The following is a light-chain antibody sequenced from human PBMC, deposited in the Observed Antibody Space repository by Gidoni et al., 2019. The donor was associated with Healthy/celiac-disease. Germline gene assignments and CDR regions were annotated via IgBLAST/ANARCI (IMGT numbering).Light chain of an antibody. V-gene: IGKV1-5*03. Sequence: DIQRTQSPSTLSASVGSRVTITCRASQSISSWLAWYQQKPGKAPKFLIYKSSSLESGVPSRFSGSASGTEFTLTISSLQHDDFATYYCQQYNSYSPPTFGQGTRLEIK. CDR2: KSS. CDR1: QSISSW. J-gene: IGKJ5*01. CDR3: QQYNSYSPPT.